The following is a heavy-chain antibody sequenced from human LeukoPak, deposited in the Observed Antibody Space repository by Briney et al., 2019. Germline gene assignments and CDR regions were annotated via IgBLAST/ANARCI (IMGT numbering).Heavy chain of an antibody. V-gene: IGHV4-59*12. CDR2: IYYSGST. J-gene: IGHJ4*02. D-gene: IGHD6-13*01. CDR3: AREDIAAAEGFDY. Sequence: SETLSLTCTVSGGSISSYYWSWIRQPPGKGLEWIGYIYYSGSTNYNPSLKSRVTMSVDTSKNQFSLKLSSVTAADTAVYYCAREDIAAAEGFDYWGQGTLVTVSS. CDR1: GGSISSYY.